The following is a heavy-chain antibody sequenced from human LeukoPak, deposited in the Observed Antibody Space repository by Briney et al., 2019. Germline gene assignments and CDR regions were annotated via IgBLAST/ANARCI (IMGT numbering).Heavy chain of an antibody. J-gene: IGHJ4*02. CDR1: GFTFSSYA. CDR3: AKASVVVPATMAH. CDR2: IRYDGSIK. Sequence: GGSLRLSCAASGFTFSSYAMHWARQAPGKGLEWVAFIRYDGSIKYYADSVKGRFTISRDNSRNTLYLEMSSLRVEDTAVYYCAKASVVVPATMAHWGQGTLVTVSS. V-gene: IGHV3-30*02. D-gene: IGHD2-2*01.